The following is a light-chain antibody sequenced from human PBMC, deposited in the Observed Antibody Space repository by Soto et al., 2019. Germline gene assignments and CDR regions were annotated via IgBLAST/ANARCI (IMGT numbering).Light chain of an antibody. V-gene: IGKV1-5*03. CDR2: KAS. J-gene: IGKJ1*01. Sequence: DIQMTQSPSTLSASVGDRVTTTCRASQSISSWLAWYQQKPGKAPKLLIYKASSLESGVPSRFSGSGSGTEFTLTISSLQPDDFATYYCQQYNSYSPEFGQGTKVDIK. CDR1: QSISSW. CDR3: QQYNSYSPE.